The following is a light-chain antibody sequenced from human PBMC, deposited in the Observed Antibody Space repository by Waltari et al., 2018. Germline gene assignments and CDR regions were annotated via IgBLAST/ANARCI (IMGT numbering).Light chain of an antibody. CDR2: AAS. V-gene: IGKV1-9*01. CDR3: QQVNSYPLT. CDR1: QGISSY. J-gene: IGKJ4*01. Sequence: DIQLTQSPSFLSASAGDRVTITCRASQGISSYLVWYQQKPGEAPKLLIHAASSLQSGVPSRFSGSGSGTEFTLTISSLQPEDFATYCCQQVNSYPLTFGGGTKVEIK.